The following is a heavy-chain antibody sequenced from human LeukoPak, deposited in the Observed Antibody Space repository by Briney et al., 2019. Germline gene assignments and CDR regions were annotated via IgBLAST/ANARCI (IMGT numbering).Heavy chain of an antibody. D-gene: IGHD1-26*01. V-gene: IGHV4-59*01. J-gene: IGHJ2*01. CDR2: IYYSGTT. Sequence: PSETLSLTCTVSGGSMTGSYWRWIRQPPGKGLEWIGYIYYSGTTNYNPPLKSRVTISVDTSKNQFSLKLTSVTAADTAVYFCARGGWSLDLWGRGTLVAVSS. CDR1: GGSMTGSY. CDR3: ARGGWSLDL.